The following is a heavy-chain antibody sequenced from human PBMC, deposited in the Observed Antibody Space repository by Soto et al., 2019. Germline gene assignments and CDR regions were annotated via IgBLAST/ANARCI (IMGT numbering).Heavy chain of an antibody. J-gene: IGHJ6*03. D-gene: IGHD2-21*02. CDR1: GFTFSSYA. CDR2: ISSNGGST. Sequence: GGSLRLSCAASGFTFSSYAMHWVRQAPGKGLEYVSAISSNGGSTYYANSVKGRFTISRDNSKNTLYLQMGSLRAEDMAVYYCARDRVVTTGHYYYYMDVWGKGTTVTVSS. V-gene: IGHV3-64*01. CDR3: ARDRVVTTGHYYYYMDV.